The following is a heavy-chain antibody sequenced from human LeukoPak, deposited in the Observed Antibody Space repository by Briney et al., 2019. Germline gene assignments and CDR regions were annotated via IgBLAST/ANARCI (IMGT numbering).Heavy chain of an antibody. J-gene: IGHJ3*02. CDR1: GASIGSFY. V-gene: IGHV4-4*07. CDR2: LYNGGDT. D-gene: IGHD6-13*01. Sequence: RASETLSLTCTVSGASIGSFYWVWIRQPAGKGLEWIGRLYNGGDTNYSPSLRSRVTMPVDTSKNKFSLKLKSVTAAGTAVYYCARGVEASGVGFYAFDIWGQGTMVTVSS. CDR3: ARGVEASGVGFYAFDI.